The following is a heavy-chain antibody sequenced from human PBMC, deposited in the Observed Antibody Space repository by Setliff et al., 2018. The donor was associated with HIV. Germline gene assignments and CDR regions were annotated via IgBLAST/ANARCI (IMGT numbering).Heavy chain of an antibody. CDR2: INHSGST. Sequence: SETLSLTCTVSGGSISSYYWSWIRQPPGKGLEWIGEINHSGSTNYNPSLKSRVTISVDPSKNQFSLRLTSVTAADTAVYYCTRDSDGSSSYHFAHWSQGTLVTVSS. J-gene: IGHJ4*02. CDR3: TRDSDGSSSYHFAH. D-gene: IGHD2-2*01. CDR1: GGSISSYY. V-gene: IGHV4-59*01.